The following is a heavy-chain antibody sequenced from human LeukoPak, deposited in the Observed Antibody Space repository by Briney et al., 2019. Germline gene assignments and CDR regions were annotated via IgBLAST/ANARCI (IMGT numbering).Heavy chain of an antibody. V-gene: IGHV3-21*01. J-gene: IGHJ3*02. CDR1: GFTFSTYS. D-gene: IGHD3-3*01. Sequence: NPGGSLRLSCAASGFTFSTYSMNWVRQAPGKGLEWVSSISSSSSYIFSADSVKGRFTISRDNAKNSLYLQMSSLRAEDTAVYYCARALTTADAFDIWGLGTMVTVSS. CDR3: ARALTTADAFDI. CDR2: ISSSSSYI.